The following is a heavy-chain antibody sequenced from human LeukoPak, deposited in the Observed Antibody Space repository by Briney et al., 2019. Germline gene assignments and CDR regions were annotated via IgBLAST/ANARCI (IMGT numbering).Heavy chain of an antibody. Sequence: SETLSLTCTVSGDSISNDNYYCVWIRQPPGKGLEWIGSIYYSGSAYYNRSLNTRVTISVDTSKNQFSLKVRSVTAADTAVYYCARQGRYQLLFDVDSWGQGTLVTVSS. J-gene: IGHJ4*02. CDR2: IYYSGSA. CDR3: ARQGRYQLLFDVDS. D-gene: IGHD2-2*01. V-gene: IGHV4-39*01. CDR1: GDSISNDNYY.